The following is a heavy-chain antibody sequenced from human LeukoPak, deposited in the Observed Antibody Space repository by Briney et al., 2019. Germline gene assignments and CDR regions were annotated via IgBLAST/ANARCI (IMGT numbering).Heavy chain of an antibody. CDR1: GYTFTSYG. D-gene: IGHD3-3*02. CDR2: ISAYNGNT. J-gene: IGHJ6*02. V-gene: IGHV1-18*01. CDR3: ARGSPIFGVVMGRYYYYYGMDV. Sequence: ASVKVSCKASGYTFTSYGISWVRQAPGQGLEWMGWISAYNGNTNYAQKLQGRVTMTTDTSTSTAYMELRSLRSDDTAVYYCARGSPIFGVVMGRYYYYYGMDVWGQGTTVTVSS.